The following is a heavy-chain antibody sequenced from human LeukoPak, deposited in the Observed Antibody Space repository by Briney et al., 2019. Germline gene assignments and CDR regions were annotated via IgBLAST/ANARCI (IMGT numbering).Heavy chain of an antibody. V-gene: IGHV4-59*08. J-gene: IGHJ4*02. CDR3: ARHVGRLYYYDSSGYSAIDY. D-gene: IGHD3-22*01. CDR1: GGSISSYY. CDR2: IYYSGST. Sequence: SETLSLTCTVSGGSISSYYWSWIRQPPGKGLEWIGYIYYSGSTNYNPSLKSRVTISVDTSKNQFSLKLSSVTAADTAVYYCARHVGRLYYYDSSGYSAIDYWGQGTLVTVSS.